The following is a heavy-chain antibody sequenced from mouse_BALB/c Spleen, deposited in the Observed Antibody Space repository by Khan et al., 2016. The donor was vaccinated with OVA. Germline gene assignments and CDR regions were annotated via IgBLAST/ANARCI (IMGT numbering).Heavy chain of an antibody. D-gene: IGHD2-10*01. CDR2: ISSTGTYT. CDR3: TRPSYYGNPWFTY. J-gene: IGHJ3*01. V-gene: IGHV5-9*02. CDR1: GFAFNSYD. Sequence: EVVLVESGGGLVKPGGSLKLSCAASGFAFNSYDMSWVRQTPEKRLEWVATISSTGTYTYYPDSVKGRFTISRAPSRNPLCLQMSSLRSEDTALYYCTRPSYYGNPWFTYWGQGTLVTVSA.